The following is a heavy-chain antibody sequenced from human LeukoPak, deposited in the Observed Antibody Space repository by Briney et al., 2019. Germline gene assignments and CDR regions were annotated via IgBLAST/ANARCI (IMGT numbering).Heavy chain of an antibody. CDR1: GFTLSSYE. Sequence: GGSLRLSCAVSGFTLSSYEMNWVRQAPGKGLEWVSYISSSGRTIYYADSVKGRFTISRDNAKKSLFLQVSSLRGEDTAVYYCARDRGFSYGIDFWGQGTLVTVSS. D-gene: IGHD5-18*01. J-gene: IGHJ4*02. CDR2: ISSSGRTI. CDR3: ARDRGFSYGIDF. V-gene: IGHV3-48*03.